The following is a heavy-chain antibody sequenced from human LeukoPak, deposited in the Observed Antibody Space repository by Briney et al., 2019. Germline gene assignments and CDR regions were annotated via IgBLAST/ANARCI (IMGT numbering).Heavy chain of an antibody. CDR2: IYYSGST. CDR1: GGSISSYY. CDR3: ARRSTSGIFDY. V-gene: IGHV4-59*08. Sequence: SETLSLTCTVSGGSISSYYWSWIRQPPGKGLEWIGYIYYSGSTNYNPSLKSRVTISVDTSKNQFSLKLSSVTAADTAVYYCARRSTSGIFDYWGQGTLAPVSS. J-gene: IGHJ4*02. D-gene: IGHD3-10*01.